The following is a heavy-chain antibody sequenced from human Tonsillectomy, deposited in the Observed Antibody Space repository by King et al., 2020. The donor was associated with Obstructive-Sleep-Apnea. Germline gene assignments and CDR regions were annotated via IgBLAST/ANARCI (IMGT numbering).Heavy chain of an antibody. CDR2: IFSNDEK. J-gene: IGHJ6*02. D-gene: IGHD3-10*01. CDR3: ARRLWFGEFPHYYYYMDV. CDR1: GFSLSNARMS. Sequence: TLKESGPVLVKPTETLTLTCTVSGFSLSNARMSVSWIRQPPGKTLEWLAHIFSNDEKSYTTFLKSRLTSSKDTSKRQVVLTMTNMDPVDTATYYCARRLWFGEFPHYYYYMDVWGQGTTVTVSS. V-gene: IGHV2-26*01.